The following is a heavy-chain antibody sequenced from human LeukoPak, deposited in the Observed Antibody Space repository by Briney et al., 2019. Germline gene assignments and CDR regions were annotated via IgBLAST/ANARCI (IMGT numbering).Heavy chain of an antibody. CDR1: GFIFNNYA. Sequence: GGSLRLSCAASGFIFNNYAMSWVRQAPGKGLEWVSTISGSGGSTYYADSVKGRFTISRDNSKNTLYLQMNSLRAEDTAVYYCAKNILSSSYPNYMDVWGKGTTVTVSS. CDR2: ISGSGGST. J-gene: IGHJ6*03. V-gene: IGHV3-23*01. D-gene: IGHD3-22*01. CDR3: AKNILSSSYPNYMDV.